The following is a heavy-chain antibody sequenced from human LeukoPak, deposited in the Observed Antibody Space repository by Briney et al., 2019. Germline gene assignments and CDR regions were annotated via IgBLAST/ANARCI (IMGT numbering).Heavy chain of an antibody. D-gene: IGHD5-12*01. CDR2: ISGSGGST. CDR1: GFTFSTYA. CDR3: ANAHSGSSFDP. Sequence: GGSLRLSCVASGFTFSTYATSWVRQAPGKGLEWVSAISGSGGSTYYADSVKGRFTISRDNSKNTLYLQMNSLRAEDTAVYYCANAHSGSSFDPWGQGTLVTVSS. V-gene: IGHV3-23*01. J-gene: IGHJ5*02.